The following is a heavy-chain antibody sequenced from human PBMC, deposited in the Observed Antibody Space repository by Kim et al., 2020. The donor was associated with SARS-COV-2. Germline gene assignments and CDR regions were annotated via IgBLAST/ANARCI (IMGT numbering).Heavy chain of an antibody. J-gene: IGHJ5*02. V-gene: IGHV6-1*01. CDR3: ARRTGYDLGPRWFDP. CDR1: GDSVSSNNAA. CDR2: AYYRSKWYS. D-gene: IGHD5-12*01. Sequence: SQTLSLSCGISGDSVSSNNAAWNWTRQSPSRGLEWLGRAYYRSKWYSDYAVSVKSRITIKPDTSRNQFSLQLTSVTPEDTAVYYCARRTGYDLGPRWFDPWGQGTLVTVSS.